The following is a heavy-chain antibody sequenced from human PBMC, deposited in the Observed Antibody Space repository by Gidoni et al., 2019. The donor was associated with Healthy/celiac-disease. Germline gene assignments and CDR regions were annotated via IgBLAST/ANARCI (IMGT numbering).Heavy chain of an antibody. CDR1: GGSLSSSNW. D-gene: IGHD2-15*01. CDR2: IYHSGST. CDR3: ARDRNCSGGSCYFYGMDV. V-gene: IGHV4-4*02. J-gene: IGHJ6*02. Sequence: QVQLQESAPGLVKPSGTLSLTCAVSGGSLSSSNWWSWVRQPPGKGLEWIGEIYHSGSTNYNPSLKSRVTISVDKSKNQFSLKLSSVTAADTAVYYCARDRNCSGGSCYFYGMDVWGQGTTVTVSS.